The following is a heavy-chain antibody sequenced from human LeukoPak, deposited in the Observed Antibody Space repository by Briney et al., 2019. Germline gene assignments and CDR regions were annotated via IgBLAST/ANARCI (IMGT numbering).Heavy chain of an antibody. CDR3: ARETSLAGFASGLGFNY. D-gene: IGHD6-19*01. V-gene: IGHV4-59*01. J-gene: IGHJ4*02. CDR1: GGSISGWY. CDR2: IYGSGYT. Sequence: SETLSLTCTVSGGSISGWYWSWIRQPPGKGLEWIGYIYGSGYTNYNPSLKSRVTMSIDTSKNHFSLKLTSVTAADTATYYCARETSLAGFASGLGFNYWGQGILVSVSS.